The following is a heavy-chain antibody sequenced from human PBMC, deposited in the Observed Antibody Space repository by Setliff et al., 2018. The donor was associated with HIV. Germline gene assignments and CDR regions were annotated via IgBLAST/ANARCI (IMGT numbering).Heavy chain of an antibody. CDR2: IFYGGNA. Sequence: PSETLSLTCTVSAGAIRSYYWSWIRQSPGKGLEWIGYIFYGGNANYSPSLKGRVTMSLDTSRNQFSLKLSSVTAADAAVYYCASRVYYYDSSGYLREEGFDPWGQGTLVTVSS. J-gene: IGHJ5*02. D-gene: IGHD3-22*01. CDR1: AGAIRSYY. V-gene: IGHV4-59*08. CDR3: ASRVYYYDSSGYLREEGFDP.